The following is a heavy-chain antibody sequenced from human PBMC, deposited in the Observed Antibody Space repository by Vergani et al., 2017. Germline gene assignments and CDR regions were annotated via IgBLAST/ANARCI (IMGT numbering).Heavy chain of an antibody. D-gene: IGHD3-22*01. Sequence: QVQLQESGPGLVKPSQTLSLTCTVSGGSISSGSYYWSWIRQPAGKGLEWIGRIYTSGSTNYNPSLKSRVTISVDTSKNQFSLKLSSVTAADTAVYYCASSYYYDSSGYQPMGYYFDYWGQGTLVTVSS. CDR3: ASSYYYDSSGYQPMGYYFDY. CDR2: IYTSGST. CDR1: GGSISSGSYY. J-gene: IGHJ4*02. V-gene: IGHV4-61*02.